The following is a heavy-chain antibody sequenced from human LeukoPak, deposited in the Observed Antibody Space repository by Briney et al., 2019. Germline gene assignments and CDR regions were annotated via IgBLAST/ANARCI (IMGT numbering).Heavy chain of an antibody. J-gene: IGHJ6*03. D-gene: IGHD3-9*01. CDR1: GYTFTGYY. CDR2: INPNSGGT. CDR3: ARGYTIPWRTSRYYYMDV. V-gene: IGHV1-2*02. Sequence: GASVKVSCKSSGYTFTGYYIHWVRQAPGQGLEWMGWINPNSGGTNYAQKFQERVTITRDMSTSTAYMELSSLRSEDTAVYYCARGYTIPWRTSRYYYMDVWGKGTTVTISS.